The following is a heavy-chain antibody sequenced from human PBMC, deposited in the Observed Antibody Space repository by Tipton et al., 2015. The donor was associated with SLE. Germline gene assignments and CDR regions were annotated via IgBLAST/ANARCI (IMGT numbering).Heavy chain of an antibody. Sequence: QVQLVQSGAEVKKPGASVKVSCKTFGYTFTSYYIHWVRQAPGQGLEWMGIINPSGGSTSYAQNFQGRVTMTRDTSTSTVYMELNSLRSYDTAVYFCARDQWYSSSHGLDYWGQGTLVTVSS. CDR2: INPSGGST. V-gene: IGHV1-46*01. CDR1: GYTFTSYY. J-gene: IGHJ4*02. D-gene: IGHD6-6*01. CDR3: ARDQWYSSSHGLDY.